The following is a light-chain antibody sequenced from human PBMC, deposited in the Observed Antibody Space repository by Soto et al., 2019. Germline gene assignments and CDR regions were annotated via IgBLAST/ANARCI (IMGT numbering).Light chain of an antibody. CDR2: GAS. V-gene: IGKV3-20*01. CDR3: QQYGSSPPWT. J-gene: IGKJ1*01. Sequence: EIALTKSPGTLSLSPGERATLSCRASQSVSSSYLAWYQQKPGQAPRLLIYGASSRATGIPDRFSGSGSGTDFTLTISRLEPEDFSVYYCQQYGSSPPWTFGQGTKVDIK. CDR1: QSVSSSY.